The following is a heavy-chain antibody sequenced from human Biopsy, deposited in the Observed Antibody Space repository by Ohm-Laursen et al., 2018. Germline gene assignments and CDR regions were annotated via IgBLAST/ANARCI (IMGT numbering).Heavy chain of an antibody. CDR2: TYGRGSTA. CDR3: ARGMRSSGWPYFDS. CDR1: GDSVSSGSFY. D-gene: IGHD6-19*01. J-gene: IGHJ4*02. Sequence: SETLSLTCTVSGDSVSSGSFYWTWIRQPPGQGLEYIGYTYGRGSTANYNPSLESRVTMSVDMPKNQFSLKLSSVTAADTAIYYCARGMRSSGWPYFDSWGQGTLVTVSS. V-gene: IGHV4-61*01.